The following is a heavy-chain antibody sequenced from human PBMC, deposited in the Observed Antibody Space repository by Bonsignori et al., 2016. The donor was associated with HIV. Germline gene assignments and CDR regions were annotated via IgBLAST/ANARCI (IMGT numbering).Heavy chain of an antibody. V-gene: IGHV4-39*07. CDR2: TYYSGSA. CDR1: GGSISNSGYY. Sequence: SETLSLTCTVSGGSISNSGYYWGWIRQPPGKGLEWIGSTYYSGSAYYNPSLKSRVAISVHTSKNQFSLNLNSVTAADTAVYYCARSRIAARRSYFYYMDVWGKGTTVTVSS. J-gene: IGHJ6*03. D-gene: IGHD6-6*01. CDR3: ARSRIAARRSYFYYMDV.